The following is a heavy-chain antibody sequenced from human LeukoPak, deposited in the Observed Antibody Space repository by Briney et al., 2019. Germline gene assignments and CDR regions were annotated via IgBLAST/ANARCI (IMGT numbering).Heavy chain of an antibody. CDR3: ASLPIYGDYEVY. J-gene: IGHJ4*02. CDR2: IYYSGST. V-gene: IGHV4-59*01. Sequence: PETLSLTCTVSGGSISSYYWSWIRQPPGKGLEWIGYIYYSGSTNYDPSLKSRVTISVDTSKNQFSLKLSSVTAADTAVYYCASLPIYGDYEVYWGQGTLVTVSS. CDR1: GGSISSYY. D-gene: IGHD4-17*01.